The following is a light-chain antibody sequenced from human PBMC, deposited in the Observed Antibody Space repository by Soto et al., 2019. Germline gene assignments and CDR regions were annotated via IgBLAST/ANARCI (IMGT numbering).Light chain of an antibody. Sequence: EMVLTQSPGTLSLSPGERATLSGRASQSVSSSYLAWYQQKPGQAPRLLIYGASSRATGIPDRFSGSGSGTVFTLTISSLEPEDFAVYYCQQYVSVYTFGQGTKLEIK. CDR2: GAS. V-gene: IGKV3-20*01. CDR1: QSVSSSY. J-gene: IGKJ2*01. CDR3: QQYVSVYT.